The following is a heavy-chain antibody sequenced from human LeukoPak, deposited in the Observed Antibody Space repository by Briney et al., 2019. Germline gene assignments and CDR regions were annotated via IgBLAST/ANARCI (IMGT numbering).Heavy chain of an antibody. Sequence: SVTVSCKASGYTFTSYGISWVRPAPGQGLEWMGWISAYNGNTNYAQKLQGRVTMTTDTSTSTAYMELRSLRSDDTAVYYCARVGSSSSESRAFDIWGQGTMVPVSS. V-gene: IGHV1-18*01. CDR3: ARVGSSSSESRAFDI. J-gene: IGHJ3*02. D-gene: IGHD6-6*01. CDR2: ISAYNGNT. CDR1: GYTFTSYG.